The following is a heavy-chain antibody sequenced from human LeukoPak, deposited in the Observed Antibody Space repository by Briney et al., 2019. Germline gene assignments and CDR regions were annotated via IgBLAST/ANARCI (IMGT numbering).Heavy chain of an antibody. Sequence: GGSLRLSCVDSGFTFSSSWMHWVRQPPGKGLLWVSHISPDGSYTNYVNSVKGQFTIFRDNAKNTLYLEMSSLRAEDTAVYYCVRDLNGPMDYWGRGTLVTVSS. J-gene: IGHJ4*02. CDR3: VRDLNGPMDY. V-gene: IGHV3-74*01. CDR1: GFTFSSSW. D-gene: IGHD2-2*01. CDR2: ISPDGSYT.